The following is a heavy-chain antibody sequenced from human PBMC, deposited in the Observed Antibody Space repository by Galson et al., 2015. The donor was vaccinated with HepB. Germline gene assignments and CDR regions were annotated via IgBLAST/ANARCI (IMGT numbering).Heavy chain of an antibody. CDR3: ARHTDHGDSSDY. CDR1: GGSISTSNYY. J-gene: IGHJ4*02. CDR2: MYHSGNT. V-gene: IGHV4-39*01. Sequence: SETLSLTCTVSGGSISTSNYYWGWIRQPPGKGLEWIGSMYHSGNTYYSPSLKSRVTISGDPSKNQVSLRLTSVTAADTAVYYCARHTDHGDSSDYWGQGTLVTVSS. D-gene: IGHD4-17*01.